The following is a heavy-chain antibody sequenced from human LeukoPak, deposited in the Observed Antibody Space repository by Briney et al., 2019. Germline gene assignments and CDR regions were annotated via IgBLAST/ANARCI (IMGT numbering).Heavy chain of an antibody. CDR3: ARERGGILAAPTYYFDY. V-gene: IGHV4-61*02. Sequence: PSQTLSLTCTVSGGSISSGSYYWSWIRQPAGKGLEWIGRIYTSGSTNYNPSLKSRVTISVDTPKNQFSLKLSSVTAADTAVYYCARERGGILAAPTYYFDYWGQGTLVTVSS. CDR2: IYTSGST. D-gene: IGHD2-15*01. J-gene: IGHJ4*02. CDR1: GGSISSGSYY.